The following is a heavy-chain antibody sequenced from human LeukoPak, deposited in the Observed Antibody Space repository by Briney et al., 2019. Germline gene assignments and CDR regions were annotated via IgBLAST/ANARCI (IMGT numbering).Heavy chain of an antibody. CDR2: VSAYNGDT. V-gene: IGHV1-18*01. D-gene: IGHD4-11*01. CDR3: ARSTTVTPNDWSAP. Sequence: GASVKVSCKASGYTFKNYGISWVRQAPGQGLEWMGWVSAYNGDTKYAQNLQGRVTMTTDTSRSTAYMELRSLRSDDTALYYCARSTTVTPNDWSAPWGQGTLVTVSS. J-gene: IGHJ5*02. CDR1: GYTFKNYG.